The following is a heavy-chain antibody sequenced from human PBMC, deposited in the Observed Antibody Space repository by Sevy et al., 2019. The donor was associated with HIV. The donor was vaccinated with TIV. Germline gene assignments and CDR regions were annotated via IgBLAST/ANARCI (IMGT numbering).Heavy chain of an antibody. V-gene: IGHV3-53*01. CDR3: ARYLRDSSGVGIYKGVMDV. CDR2: IYSGGST. J-gene: IGHJ6*02. CDR1: GFTVSSNY. D-gene: IGHD6-25*01. Sequence: GGSLRLSCAASGFTVSSNYMSWVRQAPGKGLEWVSVIYSGGSTYYEDSVKGRFTISRNNSKNTLYHQMNSLRAEDTAVNYCARYLRDSSGVGIYKGVMDVWGQGTTVTVSS.